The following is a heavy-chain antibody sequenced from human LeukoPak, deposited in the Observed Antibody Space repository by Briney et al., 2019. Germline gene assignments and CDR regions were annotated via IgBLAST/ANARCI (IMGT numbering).Heavy chain of an antibody. CDR2: ISSSGSTM. Sequence: GGSLRLSCAASGFTFSSYEMNWVRQAPGKGLEWVSYISSSGSTMYYADSVKGRFTISRDNAKNSLYLQMNSLRAEVTAVYYCARDNYDSSGYYFDWGQGTLVTVSS. D-gene: IGHD3-22*01. V-gene: IGHV3-48*03. CDR1: GFTFSSYE. J-gene: IGHJ4*02. CDR3: ARDNYDSSGYYFD.